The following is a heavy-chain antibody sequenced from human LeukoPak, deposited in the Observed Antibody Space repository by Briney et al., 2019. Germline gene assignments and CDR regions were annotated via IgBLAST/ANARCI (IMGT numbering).Heavy chain of an antibody. V-gene: IGHV3-23*01. Sequence: PGGSLRLSCAASGFTFSSYAMSWVRQAPGKGLEWVSAISGSGGSTYYADSVKGRLTISRDNSKNTLYLQMNSLRAEDTAVYYCAKDRESSPGLPHFDYWGQGTLVTVSS. CDR2: ISGSGGST. CDR1: GFTFSSYA. D-gene: IGHD6-13*01. J-gene: IGHJ4*02. CDR3: AKDRESSPGLPHFDY.